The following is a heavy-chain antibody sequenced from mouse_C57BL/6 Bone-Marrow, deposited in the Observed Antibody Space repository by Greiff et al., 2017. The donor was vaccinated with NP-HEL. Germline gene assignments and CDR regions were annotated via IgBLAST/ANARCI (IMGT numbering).Heavy chain of an antibody. V-gene: IGHV5-17*01. J-gene: IGHJ1*03. CDR2: ISSGSSTI. CDR3: ARGTGNWYFDV. D-gene: IGHD4-1*01. CDR1: GFTFSDYG. Sequence: EVKVVESGGGLVKPGGSLKLSCAASGFTFSDYGMHWVRQAPEKGLEWVAYISSGSSTIYYADTVKGRFTISRDNAKNTLFLQMTSLRSEDTAMYYCARGTGNWYFDVWGTGTTVTVSS.